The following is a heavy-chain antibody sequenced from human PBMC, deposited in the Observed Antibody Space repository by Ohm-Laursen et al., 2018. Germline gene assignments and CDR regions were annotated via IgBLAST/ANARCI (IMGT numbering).Heavy chain of an antibody. V-gene: IGHV1-69*05. CDR2: IIPIFGTA. D-gene: IGHD6-13*01. J-gene: IGHJ4*02. CDR1: GGTFSSYA. CDR3: ARGSGYSSNYFDY. Sequence: ASVKVSCKASGGTFSSYAISWVRQAPGQGLEWMGGIIPIFGTANYAQKLQGRVTMTTDTSTSTAYMELRSLRSDDTAVYYCARGSGYSSNYFDYWGQGTLVTVSS.